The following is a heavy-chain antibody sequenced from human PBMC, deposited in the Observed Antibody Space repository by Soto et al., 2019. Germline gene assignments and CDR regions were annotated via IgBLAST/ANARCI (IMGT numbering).Heavy chain of an antibody. Sequence: GESLKISCKGSGYSFTSYWIGWVRQMPGKCLEWMGNIYPGESDTRYSPSFQGRVTISADKSISNVYLQWSSLKASDTAMYYCARTATVAGHTRSYWGQGNRVTASS. CDR2: IYPGESDT. CDR3: ARTATVAGHTRSY. V-gene: IGHV5-51*01. J-gene: IGHJ4*02. D-gene: IGHD6-19*01. CDR1: GYSFTSYW.